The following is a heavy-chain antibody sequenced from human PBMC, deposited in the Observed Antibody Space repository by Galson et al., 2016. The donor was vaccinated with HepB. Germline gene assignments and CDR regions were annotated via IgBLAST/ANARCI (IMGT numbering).Heavy chain of an antibody. V-gene: IGHV4-30-4*01. CDR3: ARDLGFCSGANCRGGMDV. Sequence: TLSPPCTFSGGSISSGDYYWSWIRQPPGKGLEWIGYIYKGGSTRYKPSLRNRLTISADTSKNQFSLKVSSVTAADTAVYYCARDLGFCSGANCRGGMDVWGQGTTVTVSS. D-gene: IGHD2-15*01. CDR2: IYKGGST. J-gene: IGHJ6*02. CDR1: GGSISSGDYY.